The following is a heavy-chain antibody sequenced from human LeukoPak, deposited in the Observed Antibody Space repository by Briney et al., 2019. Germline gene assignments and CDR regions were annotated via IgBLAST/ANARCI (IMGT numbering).Heavy chain of an antibody. CDR3: ARGIKRIAVAGLYYYYYGMDV. V-gene: IGHV4-34*01. D-gene: IGHD6-19*01. Sequence: PSETLSLTCAVYGGSFSGYYWSWIRQPPGKGLEWIGEINHSGSTNYNPSLKSRVAISVDTSRNQFSLKLSSVTAADTAVYYCARGIKRIAVAGLYYYYYGMDVWGQGTTVTVSS. J-gene: IGHJ6*02. CDR1: GGSFSGYY. CDR2: INHSGST.